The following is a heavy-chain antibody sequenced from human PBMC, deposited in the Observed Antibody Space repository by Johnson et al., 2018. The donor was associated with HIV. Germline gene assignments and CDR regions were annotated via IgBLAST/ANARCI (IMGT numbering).Heavy chain of an antibody. D-gene: IGHD4-17*01. CDR2: INWYGGST. J-gene: IGHJ3*02. Sequence: VQLVESGGGLVKPGGSLRLSCAASGFTFSDYYMSWIRQAAGKGLEWVSGINWYGGSTRYGDSVKGRFTISRDNAKNSLYVQMNSLRAEDTALYYCARDKYGVPSGTFDIWGQGTMVTVSS. CDR3: ARDKYGVPSGTFDI. CDR1: GFTFSDYY. V-gene: IGHV3-20*04.